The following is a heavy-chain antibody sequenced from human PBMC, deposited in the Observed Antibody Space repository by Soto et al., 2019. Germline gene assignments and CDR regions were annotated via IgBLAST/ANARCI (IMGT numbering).Heavy chain of an antibody. CDR2: IMPVFHTT. Sequence: QVQLVQSGAEVKKPGSSVKVSCQASGGTFNNFAFTWVRQAPGQGLEWLGGIMPVFHTTNIAQTFQDRITVTADAFTTTVYMETTSLRYDDTAVYYWATATISPVSAALYHYGMDVWGQGTTVTVSS. CDR3: ATATISPVSAALYHYGMDV. D-gene: IGHD2-15*01. V-gene: IGHV1-69*01. CDR1: GGTFNNFA. J-gene: IGHJ6*02.